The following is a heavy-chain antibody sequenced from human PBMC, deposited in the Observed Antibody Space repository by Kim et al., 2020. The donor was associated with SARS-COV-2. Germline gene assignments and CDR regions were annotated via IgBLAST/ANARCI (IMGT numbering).Heavy chain of an antibody. CDR1: GFTVSSNY. CDR2: IYSGGST. CDR3: ARGVYDYVWGSYRFDY. Sequence: GGSLRLSCAASGFTVSSNYMSWVRQAPGKGLEWVSVIYSGGSTYYADSVKGRFTISRDNSKNTLYLQMNSLRAEDTAVYYCARGVYDYVWGSYRFDYWGQGTLVTVSS. V-gene: IGHV3-66*01. D-gene: IGHD3-16*02. J-gene: IGHJ4*02.